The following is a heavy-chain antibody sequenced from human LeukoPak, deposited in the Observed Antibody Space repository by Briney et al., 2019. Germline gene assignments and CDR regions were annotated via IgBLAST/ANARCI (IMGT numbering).Heavy chain of an antibody. D-gene: IGHD6-19*01. J-gene: IGHJ4*02. CDR2: IRDDGSNK. V-gene: IGHV3-30*02. CDR3: AKDWGARGCCGDYFDY. Sequence: PGGSLRLSCAASGFMFSEYGMHWVRQAPGKGLEWVAFIRDDGSNKLSADSVKGRFTIPRDNSKNTVSLQMNSLRSEDTAIYYCAKDWGARGCCGDYFDYWGQGSLVTVSS. CDR1: GFMFSEYG.